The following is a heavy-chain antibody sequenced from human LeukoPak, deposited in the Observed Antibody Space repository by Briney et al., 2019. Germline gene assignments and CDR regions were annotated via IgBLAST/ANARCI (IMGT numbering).Heavy chain of an antibody. CDR1: GGSISSYY. CDR2: IYYSGST. J-gene: IGHJ4*02. CDR3: ARLLMGSHLVDY. Sequence: SETLSLTCTVSGGSISSYYWGWIRQPPGKGLEWIGSIYYSGSTYYNPSLKSRVTMSVDTSKNQFSLKLGSVTAADTAVFYCARLLMGSHLVDYWGQGTLVTVSS. D-gene: IGHD2-8*01. V-gene: IGHV4-39*01.